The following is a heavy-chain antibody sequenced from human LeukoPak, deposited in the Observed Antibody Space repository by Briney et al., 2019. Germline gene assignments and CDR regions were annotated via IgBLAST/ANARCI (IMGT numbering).Heavy chain of an antibody. Sequence: ASVKVSCKASGYTFTSYDINWVRQATGQGLEWMGWMNPSSGNTGYAQKFQGRVTMTRNTSISTAYMELSSLRSEDTAVYYCARAPPSSSYQFDYWGQGTLVTVSS. CDR3: ARAPPSSSYQFDY. D-gene: IGHD3-16*02. J-gene: IGHJ4*02. CDR2: MNPSSGNT. V-gene: IGHV1-8*01. CDR1: GYTFTSYD.